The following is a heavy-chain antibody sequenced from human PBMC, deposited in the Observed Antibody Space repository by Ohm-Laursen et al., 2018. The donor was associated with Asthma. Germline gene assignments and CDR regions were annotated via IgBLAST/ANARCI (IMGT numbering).Heavy chain of an antibody. CDR1: GFTFSRYA. V-gene: IGHV3-23*01. Sequence: SLRLSCAASGFTFSRYAMSWVRQAPGKGLEWVSTLSGTVNSTYYADSVKGRFTISRDNSKNTLYLQMNSLRAEDTAVYYCAKSKRIQLWYNYFDYWGQGTLVTVSS. J-gene: IGHJ4*02. D-gene: IGHD5-18*01. CDR2: LSGTVNST. CDR3: AKSKRIQLWYNYFDY.